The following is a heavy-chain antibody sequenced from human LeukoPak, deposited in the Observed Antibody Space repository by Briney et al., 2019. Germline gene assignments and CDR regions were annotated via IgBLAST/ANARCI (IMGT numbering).Heavy chain of an antibody. CDR3: ARYSAYYGSGSYEY. CDR2: IWYDGSNK. J-gene: IGHJ4*02. D-gene: IGHD3-10*01. CDR1: GFTFSSYG. V-gene: IGHV3-33*01. Sequence: PGRSLRLSCAASGFTFSSYGMHWVRQAPGKGLEWVAVIWYDGSNKYYADSVKGRFTISRDNSKNTLYLQMNSLRAEDTAVYYCARYSAYYGSGSYEYWGQGTLVTVSS.